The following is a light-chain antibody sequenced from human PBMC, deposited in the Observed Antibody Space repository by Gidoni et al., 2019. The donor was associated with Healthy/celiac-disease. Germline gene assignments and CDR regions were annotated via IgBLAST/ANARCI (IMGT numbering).Light chain of an antibody. CDR1: QSVRNY. CDR2: DAS. V-gene: IGKV3-11*01. Sequence: EIVLTQSPATLSLSPGESATLSCRASQSVRNYLAWYQQKRGQSPRLLIHDASSRATGIPARFSGSGSGTDFTLTISSLEPEDFATYYCQQRSDWPLTFGGGTKVEIK. J-gene: IGKJ4*01. CDR3: QQRSDWPLT.